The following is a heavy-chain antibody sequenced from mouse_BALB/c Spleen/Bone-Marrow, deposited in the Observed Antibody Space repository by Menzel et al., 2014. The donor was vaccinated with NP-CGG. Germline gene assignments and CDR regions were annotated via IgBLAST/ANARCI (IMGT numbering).Heavy chain of an antibody. CDR3: ARALGDGYYYAMDY. CDR1: GYTFTSYW. D-gene: IGHD2-3*01. CDR2: IDPSDSET. V-gene: IGHV1-69*02. Sequence: QVQLQQSGAELVKPGAPVRLSCKASGYTFTSYWMSWVKQRPGRGLEWIGRIDPSDSETHYNQEFKDKATLTVDKSSSTAYIQLSSLTSEDSAVYYCARALGDGYYYAMDYWGQGTSVTVSS. J-gene: IGHJ4*01.